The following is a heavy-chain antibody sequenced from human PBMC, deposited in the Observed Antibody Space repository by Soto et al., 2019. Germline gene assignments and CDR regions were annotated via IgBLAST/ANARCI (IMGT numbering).Heavy chain of an antibody. V-gene: IGHV4-34*01. CDR1: GGSFSGYY. CDR2: INHSGST. CDR3: ARETVDYAFDI. Sequence: SETLSLTCAVYGGSFSGYYWSWIRQPPGKGLEWIGEINHSGSTNYNPSLNSRVTISVDTSKNQFSLKLSSVTAADTAVYYCARETVDYAFDIWGQGTMVTVSS. D-gene: IGHD2-21*01. J-gene: IGHJ3*02.